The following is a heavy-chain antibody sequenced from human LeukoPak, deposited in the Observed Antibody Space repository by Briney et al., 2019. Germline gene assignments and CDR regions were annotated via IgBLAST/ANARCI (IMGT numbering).Heavy chain of an antibody. CDR3: ARESKYSTSPNYYYYYYMDV. CDR2: IYTSGST. CDR1: GGSISSYY. D-gene: IGHD2-15*01. Sequence: PSETLSLTCTVSGGSISSYYWSWIRQPAGKGLEWIGRIYTSGSTNYNPSLKSRVTMSVDTSKNQFSLKLSSVTAADTAVYYCARESKYSTSPNYYYYYYMDVWGKGTTVTISS. V-gene: IGHV4-4*07. J-gene: IGHJ6*03.